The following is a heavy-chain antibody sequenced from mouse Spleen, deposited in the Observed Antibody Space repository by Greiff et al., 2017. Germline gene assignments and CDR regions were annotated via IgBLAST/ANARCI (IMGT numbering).Heavy chain of an antibody. J-gene: IGHJ4*01. CDR3: ARDGNYTYAMDY. Sequence: QVQLQQPGAELVKPGASVKLSCKASGYTFTSYWMQWVKQRPGQGLEWIGEIDPSDSYTNYNQKFKGKATLTVDTSSSTAYMQLSSLTSEDSAVYYCARDGNYTYAMDYWGQGTSVTVSS. V-gene: IGHV1-50*01. CDR1: GYTFTSYW. D-gene: IGHD2-1*01. CDR2: IDPSDSYT.